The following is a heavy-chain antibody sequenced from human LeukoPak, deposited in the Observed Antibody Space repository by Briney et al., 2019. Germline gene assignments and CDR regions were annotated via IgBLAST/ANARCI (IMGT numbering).Heavy chain of an antibody. CDR1: GYTFTSYY. V-gene: IGHV1-46*01. J-gene: IGHJ4*02. CDR3: ARDRRYYDSLERVFDY. CDR2: INPSGGST. D-gene: IGHD3-22*01. Sequence: ASVKVSCKASGYTFTSYYMHWVRQAPGQGLEWMGIINPSGGSTSYAQKFQGRVTMTRDTSTSTVYMELSSLRSEDTAVYYCARDRRYYDSLERVFDYWGQGTLVTVSS.